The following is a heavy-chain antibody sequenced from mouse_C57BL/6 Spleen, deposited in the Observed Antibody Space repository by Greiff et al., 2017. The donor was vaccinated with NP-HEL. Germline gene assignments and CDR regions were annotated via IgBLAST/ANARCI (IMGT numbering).Heavy chain of an antibody. Sequence: EVMLVESGEGLVKPGGSLKLSCAASGFTFSSYAMSWVRQTPEKRLEWVAYISSGGDYIYYADTVKGRFTISRDNARNTLYLQMSSLKSEDTAMYYCTRGDGSSYYWYFDVWGTGTTVTVSS. CDR3: TRGDGSSYYWYFDV. J-gene: IGHJ1*03. D-gene: IGHD1-1*01. CDR2: ISSGGDYI. V-gene: IGHV5-9-1*02. CDR1: GFTFSSYA.